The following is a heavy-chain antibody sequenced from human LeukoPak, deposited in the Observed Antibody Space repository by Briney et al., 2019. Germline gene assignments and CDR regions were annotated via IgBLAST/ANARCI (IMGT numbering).Heavy chain of an antibody. Sequence: PGGSLRLSCAASGFTFSSYGMHWVRQAPGKGLEWVAVISSDGSSEQSADSVKGRFTISRGNAKNTLYLQMNSLRAEDTAVYYCARDCNSYDSSGYSHYYYYGMDVWGQGTTVTVSS. V-gene: IGHV3-30*03. CDR1: GFTFSSYG. CDR3: ARDCNSYDSSGYSHYYYYGMDV. J-gene: IGHJ6*02. CDR2: ISSDGSSE. D-gene: IGHD3-22*01.